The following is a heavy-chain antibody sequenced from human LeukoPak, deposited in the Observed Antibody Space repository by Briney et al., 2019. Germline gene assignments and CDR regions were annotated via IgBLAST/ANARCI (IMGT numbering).Heavy chain of an antibody. CDR1: GFTFSSYG. Sequence: GGSLRLSCAASGFTFSSYGMSWVRQAPGKGLEWVSSISGSGGSTKYADSVKGRFTISRDNSKNTLYLQMNSLRAEDTAVYYCAKDRELPKHGDAFDIWGQGTMVTVSS. J-gene: IGHJ3*02. CDR3: AKDRELPKHGDAFDI. D-gene: IGHD1-26*01. V-gene: IGHV3-23*01. CDR2: ISGSGGST.